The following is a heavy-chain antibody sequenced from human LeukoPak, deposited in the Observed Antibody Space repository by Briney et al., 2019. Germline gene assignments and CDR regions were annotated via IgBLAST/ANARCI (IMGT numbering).Heavy chain of an antibody. J-gene: IGHJ4*02. CDR1: VLTFTIYA. V-gene: IGHV7-4-1*02. Sequence: ASVSVSYRSSVLTFTIYAINWVRQAPGQGREGMGWININTANPTYAQGFTGRFVFSLDTSVSTAYLQISSLKAEDTAVYYCARTIGIAARADYWGQGTLVTVSS. CDR3: ARTIGIAARADY. CDR2: ININTANP. D-gene: IGHD6-6*01.